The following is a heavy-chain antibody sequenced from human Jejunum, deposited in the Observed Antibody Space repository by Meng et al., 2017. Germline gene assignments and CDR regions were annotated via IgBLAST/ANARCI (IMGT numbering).Heavy chain of an antibody. Sequence: QVHVRRYGPRLLNPSPPISVSCVVSGNRVSSISAAWNWIRQSPSGGLEWLGRTYYRSEWFHDYALSVQGRLTINSDTSKNQFSLQLNSVTPEDAAIYYCASGWALNSWGQGILVTVSS. V-gene: IGHV6-1*01. D-gene: IGHD5-24*01. CDR3: ASGWALNS. CDR1: GNRVSSISAA. CDR2: TYYRSEWFH. J-gene: IGHJ5*01.